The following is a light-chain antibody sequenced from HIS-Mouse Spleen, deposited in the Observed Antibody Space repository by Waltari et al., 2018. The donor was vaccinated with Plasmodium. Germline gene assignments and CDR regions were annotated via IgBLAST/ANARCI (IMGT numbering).Light chain of an antibody. J-gene: IGLJ2*01. CDR2: QDS. CDR3: QAWDSSTPYVV. CDR1: KLGDKY. Sequence: SYELTQPPSVSVSPGQTASITCSGDKLGDKYACWYQQKPGQSPVLAIYQDSKRPSGIPERVSGSNSGNTATLTISGTQAMDEADYYCQAWDSSTPYVVFGGGTKLTVL. V-gene: IGLV3-1*01.